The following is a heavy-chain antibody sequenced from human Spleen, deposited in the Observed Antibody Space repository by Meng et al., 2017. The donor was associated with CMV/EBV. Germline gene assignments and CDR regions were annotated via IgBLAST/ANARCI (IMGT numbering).Heavy chain of an antibody. V-gene: IGHV3-66*02. J-gene: IGHJ4*02. CDR3: ARAHPGSGKGLDL. CDR2: IYLGSNT. Sequence: GGSLKISCAVSGFTVTSNYMTWVRQAPGKGLEWVSVIYLGSNTYDADFVKGRFTISRDNSKNTLYLQMNSLRPEDTAVYYCARAHPGSGKGLDLWGQGTPVTVSS. D-gene: IGHD3-10*01. CDR1: GFTVTSNY.